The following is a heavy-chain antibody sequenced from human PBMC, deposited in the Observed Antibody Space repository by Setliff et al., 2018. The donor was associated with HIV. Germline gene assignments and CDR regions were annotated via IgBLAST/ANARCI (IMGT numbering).Heavy chain of an antibody. D-gene: IGHD1-26*01. CDR2: IKEDGSET. CDR1: GFTFSSYW. CDR3: ARDATRGGDFDF. Sequence: SGGSLRLSCAASGFTFSSYWMTWVRQAPGKGLEWVANIKEDGSETFYVDSVKGRFTMSRDNAKNSVFLEMNSLKVEDTALYYCARDATRGGDFDFWGQGTLVTVSS. V-gene: IGHV3-7*01. J-gene: IGHJ4*02.